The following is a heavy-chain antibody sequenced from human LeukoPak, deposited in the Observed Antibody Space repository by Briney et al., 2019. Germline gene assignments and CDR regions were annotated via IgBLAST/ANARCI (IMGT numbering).Heavy chain of an antibody. CDR1: GYTFTGYY. J-gene: IGHJ5*01. D-gene: IGHD1-26*01. CDR2: ISAYNGNT. V-gene: IGHV1-18*04. Sequence: ASVKVSCKASGYTFTGYYMHWVRQAPGQGLEWMGWISAYNGNTNYAQKLQGRVTMTTDTSTSTAYMELRSLRSDDTAVYYCARSWDGLNWFDPWGQGTLVTVSS. CDR3: ARSWDGLNWFDP.